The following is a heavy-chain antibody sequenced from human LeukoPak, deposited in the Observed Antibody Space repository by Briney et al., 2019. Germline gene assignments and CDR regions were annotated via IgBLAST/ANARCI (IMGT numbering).Heavy chain of an antibody. V-gene: IGHV3-11*03. D-gene: IGHD3-22*01. J-gene: IGHJ6*03. CDR2: ISNSGTDT. Sequence: PGGSLSLSCAGSGFTFRDYYMSWIRQTPGKGLEWVSYISNSGTDTNYADSVKGRFTISRDNAKNSLYLQMNSLRAEDTALYYCARHYYDSRYPTSGYYMDVWGKGTTVTVSS. CDR3: ARHYYDSRYPTSGYYMDV. CDR1: GFTFRDYY.